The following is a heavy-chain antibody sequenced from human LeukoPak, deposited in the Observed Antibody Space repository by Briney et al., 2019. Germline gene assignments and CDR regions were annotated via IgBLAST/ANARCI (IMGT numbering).Heavy chain of an antibody. J-gene: IGHJ4*02. CDR3: AKGDCGGTCLLIDN. CDR2: ITGSGATT. CDR1: GFTFSGYA. V-gene: IGHV3-23*01. Sequence: GGSLRLSCAASGFTFSGYAMSWVRQAPGKGLEWVSLITGSGATTYYADSVRGRFTVSRDNSKNTLYLQMDSLRAEDTAVYFCAKGDCGGTCLLIDNWGQGTLVTVSS. D-gene: IGHD2-15*01.